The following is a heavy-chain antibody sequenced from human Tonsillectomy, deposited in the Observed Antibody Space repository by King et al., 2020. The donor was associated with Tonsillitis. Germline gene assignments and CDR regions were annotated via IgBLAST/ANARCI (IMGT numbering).Heavy chain of an antibody. J-gene: IGHJ4*02. V-gene: IGHV4-39*01. Sequence: QLQESGPGLVKPSETLSLTCTVSGGSISSSSYYWGWIRQPPGKGLEWIGSIYYSGSTYYNPSLKSRVTISEDTSKNQFSLKLSSVTAAATAVYYCARPSGSSGWYYFDYWGQGTLVTVSS. CDR2: IYYSGST. D-gene: IGHD6-19*01. CDR1: GGSISSSSYY. CDR3: ARPSGSSGWYYFDY.